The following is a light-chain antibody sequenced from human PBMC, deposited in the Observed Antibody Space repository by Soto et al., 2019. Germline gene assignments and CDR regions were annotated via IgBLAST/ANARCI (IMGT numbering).Light chain of an antibody. CDR2: SNN. Sequence: QSVLTQPPSASGTPGQRITISCSGSSSNIGSHTVNWHQQVPGTAPKLLIYSNNERPSGVPDRFSGSKSGTSASLAISGLQSGDEADYYCAVWDDSLYVFGPGTKVTVL. V-gene: IGLV1-44*01. J-gene: IGLJ1*01. CDR3: AVWDDSLYV. CDR1: SSNIGSHT.